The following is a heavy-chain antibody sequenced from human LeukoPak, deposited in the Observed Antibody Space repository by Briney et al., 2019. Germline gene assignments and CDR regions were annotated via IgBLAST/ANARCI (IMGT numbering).Heavy chain of an antibody. CDR3: ARDRNTDFWSGYYTNYSDY. Sequence: GGSLRLSCAASGFTFSSYWMSWVRQAPGKGLEWVANIKQDGSEKYYVDTVKGRFTISRDNAKNSLYLQMNSLRAEDTAVYYRARDRNTDFWSGYYTNYSDYWGQGTLVTVSS. CDR2: IKQDGSEK. D-gene: IGHD3-3*01. J-gene: IGHJ4*02. CDR1: GFTFSSYW. V-gene: IGHV3-7*01.